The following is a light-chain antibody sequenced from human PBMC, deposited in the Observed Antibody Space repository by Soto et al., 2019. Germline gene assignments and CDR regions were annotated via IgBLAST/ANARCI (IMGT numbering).Light chain of an antibody. CDR1: QSVSSN. V-gene: IGKV3-15*01. Sequence: EIVMTQSPATLSVSPGERATLSCRASQSVSSNLAWYQQKPGQAPRLLIYGASTRATGIPARFSRSGSGTEFTLTISSLXXEDXXVYYCQQYNNWLYTFGQGXKLEIK. CDR3: QQYNNWLYT. J-gene: IGKJ2*01. CDR2: GAS.